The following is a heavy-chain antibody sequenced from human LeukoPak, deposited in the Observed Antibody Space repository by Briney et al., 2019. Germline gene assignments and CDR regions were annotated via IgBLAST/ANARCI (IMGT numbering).Heavy chain of an antibody. J-gene: IGHJ4*02. CDR1: GFTFSSYA. V-gene: IGHV3-23*01. Sequence: PGGSLRLSCAASGFTFSSYAMSWVRQAPGKGLEWVSAISGSGGSTYHADSVKGRFTISRDNSKNTLYLRMNSLRAEDTAVYYCAKKDIVVVVAATPDYWGQGTLVTVSS. D-gene: IGHD2-15*01. CDR2: ISGSGGST. CDR3: AKKDIVVVVAATPDY.